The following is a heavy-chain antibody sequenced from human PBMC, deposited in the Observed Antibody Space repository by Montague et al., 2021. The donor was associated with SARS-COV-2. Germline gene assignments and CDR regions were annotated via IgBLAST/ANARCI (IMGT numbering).Heavy chain of an antibody. D-gene: IGHD5-18*01. CDR1: GDSVSSNSAA. CDR2: TYYRSKWYN. Sequence: CAISGDSVSSNSAAWNWIRQSPSRGLEWLGRTYYRSKWYNDYAVSVKSRITINPDTSKNQFSLQLNSVTPEDTAVYYCARDTRIQLWFDRGYYYGMDVWGQGTTDTVSS. CDR3: ARDTRIQLWFDRGYYYGMDV. V-gene: IGHV6-1*01. J-gene: IGHJ6*02.